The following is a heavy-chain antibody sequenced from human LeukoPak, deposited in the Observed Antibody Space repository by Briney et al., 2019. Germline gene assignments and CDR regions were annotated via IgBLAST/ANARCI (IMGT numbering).Heavy chain of an antibody. D-gene: IGHD3-16*01. J-gene: IGHJ4*02. CDR1: GFTFNRNW. Sequence: GGSLRLSCAASGFTFNRNWMHWVRQGPGKRLVWVSRINADGSNTIYADSVKGRFTISRDNAKNTLYLQMNSLRAEDTAVYYCATVGAATLDYWGQGTLVTVSS. CDR2: INADGSNT. V-gene: IGHV3-74*01. CDR3: ATVGAATLDY.